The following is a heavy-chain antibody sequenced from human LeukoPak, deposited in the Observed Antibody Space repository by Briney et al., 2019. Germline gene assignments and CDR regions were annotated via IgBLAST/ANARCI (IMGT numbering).Heavy chain of an antibody. CDR2: IYYSGST. CDR3: ETYYYDSSGYYIDAFDI. D-gene: IGHD3-22*01. Sequence: SETLSLTCTVSGGSISSSSYYWGWIRQPPGKGLEWFGSIYYSGSTYYNPSLKSRVTISVDTSKNQFSLKLSSVTAADTAVYYCETYYYDSSGYYIDAFDIWGQGTMVTVSS. CDR1: GGSISSSSYY. J-gene: IGHJ3*02. V-gene: IGHV4-39*01.